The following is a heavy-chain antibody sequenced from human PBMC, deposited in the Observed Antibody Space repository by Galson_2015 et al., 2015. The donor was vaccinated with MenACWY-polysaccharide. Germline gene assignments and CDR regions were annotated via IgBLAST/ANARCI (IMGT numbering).Heavy chain of an antibody. J-gene: IGHJ5*02. CDR2: ISAYNGNT. D-gene: IGHD3-9*01. CDR3: AREGYDILTGYYRDNWFDP. CDR1: GYTFTSYG. V-gene: IGHV1-18*01. Sequence: SVKVSCKASGYTFTSYGISWVRQAPGQGLEWMGWISAYNGNTNYAQKLQGRVTMTTDTSTSTAYMELRSLRSDDTAVYYCAREGYDILTGYYRDNWFDPWGQGTLVTVSS.